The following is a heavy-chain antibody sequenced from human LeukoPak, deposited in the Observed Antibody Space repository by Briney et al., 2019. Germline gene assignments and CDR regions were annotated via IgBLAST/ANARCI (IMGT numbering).Heavy chain of an antibody. CDR1: RFTLTRYW. CDR2: SSAYTGNT. J-gene: IGHJ6*03. V-gene: IGHV1-18*01. Sequence: SSVKVSCKRSRFTLTRYWLSWVCQAPVHEGEWVGCSSAYTGNTHYAQTLQGRVTMTTDTSTSTAYMELRSLRYDDTAVYYCARDKGLHHGRHYMDVWGKGTTVTVSS. CDR3: ARDKGLHHGRHYMDV. D-gene: IGHD4-11*01.